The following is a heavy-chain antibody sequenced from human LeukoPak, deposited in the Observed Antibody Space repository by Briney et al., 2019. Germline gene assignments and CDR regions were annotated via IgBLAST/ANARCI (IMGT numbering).Heavy chain of an antibody. D-gene: IGHD4-23*01. CDR2: IIPILGIA. Sequence: SVKVSCKASGGTFSSYAVSWVRQAPGQALEWMGRIIPILGIANYAQKFQGRVTITADKSTSTAYMELSSLRSEDTAVYCCARDRRVGTTVVTRGYYYGMDVWGQGTTVTVSS. J-gene: IGHJ6*02. CDR1: GGTFSSYA. V-gene: IGHV1-69*04. CDR3: ARDRRVGTTVVTRGYYYGMDV.